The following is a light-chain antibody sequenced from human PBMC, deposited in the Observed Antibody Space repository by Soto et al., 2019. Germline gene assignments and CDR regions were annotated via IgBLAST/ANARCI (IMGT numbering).Light chain of an antibody. CDR3: QPYDSSLSGWV. CDR2: GNS. V-gene: IGLV1-40*01. J-gene: IGLJ2*01. Sequence: QSVLTQPPSVSGAPGQRVTISCTGSRSNIGAGYDVHWYQQLPGTAPKLLIYGNSNRPSGVPDRFSGSKSGTSASLAITGLQAEDEADYYCQPYDSSLSGWVFGGGTKLTVL. CDR1: RSNIGAGYD.